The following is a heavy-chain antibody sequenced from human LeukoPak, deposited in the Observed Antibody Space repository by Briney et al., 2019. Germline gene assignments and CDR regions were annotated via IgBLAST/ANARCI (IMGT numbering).Heavy chain of an antibody. CDR2: ISSSSSYI. CDR1: GFTFSSYS. J-gene: IGHJ4*02. Sequence: GGSLRLSCAASGFTFSSYSMNWVRQAPGKGLEWVSSISSSSSYIYYADSVKGRFTISRDDAKNSLYLQMNSLRAEDTAVYYCARDAGSAAFDYWGQGTLVTVSS. V-gene: IGHV3-21*01. D-gene: IGHD1-26*01. CDR3: ARDAGSAAFDY.